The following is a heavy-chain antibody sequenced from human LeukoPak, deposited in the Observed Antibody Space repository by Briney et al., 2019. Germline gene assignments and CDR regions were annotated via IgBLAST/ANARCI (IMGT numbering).Heavy chain of an antibody. CDR2: IYYSGST. CDR1: GGSLSSSSYY. J-gene: IGHJ4*02. Sequence: PSETLSLTCTVSGGSLSSSSYYWGWIRQPPGKGLEWIGSIYYSGSTYYNPSVKSRVTMFVDTSKNQFSLRLSSVTAADTAVYYCARHPELLRDFDYWGQGTLVTVSS. V-gene: IGHV4-39*01. CDR3: ARHPELLRDFDY. D-gene: IGHD1-14*01.